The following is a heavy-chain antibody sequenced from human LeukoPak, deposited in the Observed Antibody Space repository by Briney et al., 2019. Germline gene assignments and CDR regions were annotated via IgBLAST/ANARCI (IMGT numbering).Heavy chain of an antibody. D-gene: IGHD6-13*01. V-gene: IGHV3-48*03. CDR3: AREKSSSWYWDY. CDR2: ISSSGSTI. J-gene: IGHJ4*02. CDR1: GFTFSSYA. Sequence: GGSLRLSCAASGFTFSSYAMSWVRQAPGKGLEWVSYISSSGSTIYYADSVKGRFTISRDNAKNSLYLQMNSLRAEDTAVYYCAREKSSSWYWDYWGQGTLVTVSS.